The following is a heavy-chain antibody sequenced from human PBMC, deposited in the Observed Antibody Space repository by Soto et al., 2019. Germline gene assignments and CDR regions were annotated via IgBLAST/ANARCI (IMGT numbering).Heavy chain of an antibody. CDR3: ARDPFTRAGIAFDI. Sequence: QVQLVESGGGVVQPGRSLRLSCAGSGFTFSSYAMHWVRQAPGKGLEWVAVISYDGSNKYYADSVKGRFTISRDNSKNTLYLQMNSLRAEDTAVYYCARDPFTRAGIAFDIWGQGTMVTVSS. J-gene: IGHJ3*02. CDR2: ISYDGSNK. CDR1: GFTFSSYA. V-gene: IGHV3-30-3*01.